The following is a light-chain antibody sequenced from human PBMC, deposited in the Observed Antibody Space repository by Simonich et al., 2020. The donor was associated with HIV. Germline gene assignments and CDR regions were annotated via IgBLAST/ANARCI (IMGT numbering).Light chain of an antibody. CDR3: QQYGSSPRT. CDR1: QSVSSN. V-gene: IGKV3-20*01. J-gene: IGKJ1*01. Sequence: EIVMTQSPATLSVSPGERATLSCRASQSVSSNLAWYQQKPGQAPRLLIYGASSRATGNPDRFSGSGSGTDFTLTISRLEPEDFAVYYCQQYGSSPRTFGQGTKVEIK. CDR2: GAS.